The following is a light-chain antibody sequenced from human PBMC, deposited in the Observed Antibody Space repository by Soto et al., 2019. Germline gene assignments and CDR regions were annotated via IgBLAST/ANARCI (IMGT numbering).Light chain of an antibody. CDR1: SSDVGGFNY. V-gene: IGLV2-14*01. CDR2: DVS. Sequence: QSVLTQPASVSGSPGQSITISCTGTSSDVGGFNYVSWYQRHPGKAPKLMIYDVSNRPSGVSNRFSGSKSGNTASLTISGLQAEDEADYYCSSYTSSSTGVFGTGTKVTVL. J-gene: IGLJ1*01. CDR3: SSYTSSSTGV.